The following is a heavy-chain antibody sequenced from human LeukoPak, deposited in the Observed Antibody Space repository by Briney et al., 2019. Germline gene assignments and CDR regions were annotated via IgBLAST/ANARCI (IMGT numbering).Heavy chain of an antibody. J-gene: IGHJ4*02. CDR2: IRYDGSNK. Sequence: GGSLRLSCAASGFTFSTYGMHWVRQDPGKGLEWVAFIRYDGSNKYYADSVKGRFTISTDNSKNTPYLQMNSLRAEDTAVYYCATQGYYDSSGYSEYFDYWGQGTLVTVSS. V-gene: IGHV3-30*02. CDR3: ATQGYYDSSGYSEYFDY. CDR1: GFTFSTYG. D-gene: IGHD3-22*01.